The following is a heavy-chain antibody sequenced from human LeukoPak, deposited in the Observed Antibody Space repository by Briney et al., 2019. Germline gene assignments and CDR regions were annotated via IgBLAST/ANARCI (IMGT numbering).Heavy chain of an antibody. CDR1: GFTFTDYS. D-gene: IGHD6-25*01. CDR2: ISTVSTYT. V-gene: IGHV3-21*01. CDR3: ARDGSGFYLYYYMDV. Sequence: GGSLRLSCAASGFTFTDYSMTWVRQAGGKGLEWVSSISTVSTYTFYSDSAKGRFTITRDNAKNTLYLQMSSLSAEDTGVYYCARDGSGFYLYYYMDVWGRGTTVTVSS. J-gene: IGHJ6*03.